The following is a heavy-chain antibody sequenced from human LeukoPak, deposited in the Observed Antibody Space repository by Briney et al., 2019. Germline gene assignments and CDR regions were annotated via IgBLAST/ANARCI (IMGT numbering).Heavy chain of an antibody. V-gene: IGHV4-39*07. J-gene: IGHJ4*02. D-gene: IGHD6-19*01. CDR3: ARRGASGWYYYFDY. CDR2: IYYSGST. CDR1: GGSISSSSYY. Sequence: PSETLSLTCTVSGGSISSSSYYWGWIRQPPGKGLEWIGSIYYSGSTCYNPSLKSRVTISVDTSKNQFSLKLSSVTAADTAVYYCARRGASGWYYYFDYWGQGTLVTVSS.